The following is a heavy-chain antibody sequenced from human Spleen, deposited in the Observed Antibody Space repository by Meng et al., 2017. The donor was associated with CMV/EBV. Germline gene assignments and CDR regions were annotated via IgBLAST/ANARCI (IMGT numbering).Heavy chain of an antibody. D-gene: IGHD1-26*01. V-gene: IGHV3-23*01. CDR2: VSGGGGHT. Sequence: GESLKISCAASGFTFSSYAMSWVRQPPGKGLEWVSAVSGGGGHTYYANSVKGRFTISRDNSKNTLYLQMNSLRAEDTAAYYCAKEDGVVGASVDYWGQGTLVTVSS. J-gene: IGHJ4*02. CDR1: GFTFSSYA. CDR3: AKEDGVVGASVDY.